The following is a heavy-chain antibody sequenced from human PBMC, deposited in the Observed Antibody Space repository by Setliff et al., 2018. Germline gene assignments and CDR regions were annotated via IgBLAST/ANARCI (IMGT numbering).Heavy chain of an antibody. J-gene: IGHJ4*02. CDR3: ASGPGYGLDY. V-gene: IGHV7-4-1*02. CDR2: INTYTGSP. Sequence: ASVKVSCKASGYTFTSYDINWVRQATGQGLEWMGWINTYTGSPTYAQGFTGRFVFSLDTSVSTAYLQISSLKAEDTAVYYCASGPGYGLDYWGQGTLVTVSS. D-gene: IGHD5-18*01. CDR1: GYTFTSYD.